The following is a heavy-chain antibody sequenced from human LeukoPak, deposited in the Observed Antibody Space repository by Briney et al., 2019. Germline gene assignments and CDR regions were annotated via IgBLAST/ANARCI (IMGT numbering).Heavy chain of an antibody. CDR2: IYYSGST. V-gene: IGHV4-61*08. J-gene: IGHJ4*02. CDR3: ARRSGYTFDY. CDR1: GGSISSGGYY. Sequence: SQTLSLTCTVSGGSISSGGYYWSWIRQPPGKGLEWIGYIYYSGSTNYNPSLKSRVSIPVDTSRNQFSLKLSSVTAADTAVYYCARRSGYTFDYWGQGTLVTVSS. D-gene: IGHD3-22*01.